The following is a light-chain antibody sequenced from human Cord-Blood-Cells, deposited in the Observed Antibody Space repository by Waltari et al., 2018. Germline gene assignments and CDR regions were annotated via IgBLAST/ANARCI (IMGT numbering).Light chain of an antibody. Sequence: QSPSSLSASVGDRVTITCQASQDISNYLNWYQQKPGKAPKLLIYDASNLETGVPSRFSGSGSGTDFTFTISSLQPEDIATYYCQQYDNLPPSLTFGGGTKVEIK. CDR2: DAS. CDR3: QQYDNLPPSLT. CDR1: QDISNY. J-gene: IGKJ4*01. V-gene: IGKV1-33*01.